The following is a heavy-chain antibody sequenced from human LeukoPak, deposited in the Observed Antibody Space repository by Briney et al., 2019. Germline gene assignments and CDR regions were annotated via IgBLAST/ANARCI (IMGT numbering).Heavy chain of an antibody. CDR2: INPSGGST. CDR3: ARGGCGGDCYFGNWFDP. CDR1: GYTFTSYY. D-gene: IGHD2-21*01. Sequence: ASVKVSCKASGYTFTSYYMHWVRQAPGQGLEWMGIINPSGGSTSYAQKFQGRVTMTRDTSTSTAYMELSSLRSEDTAVYYCARGGCGGDCYFGNWFDPWGQGTLVTVSS. V-gene: IGHV1-46*01. J-gene: IGHJ5*02.